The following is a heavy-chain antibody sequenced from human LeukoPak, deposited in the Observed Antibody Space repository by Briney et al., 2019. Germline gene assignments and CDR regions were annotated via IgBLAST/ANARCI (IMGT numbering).Heavy chain of an antibody. J-gene: IGHJ5*02. CDR3: ARHGGGYSYGLVWFDP. V-gene: IGHV4-34*01. Sequence: SETLSLTCAVYGGSFSGYYWSWIRQPPGKGLEWIGEINHSGSTNYNPSLKSRVTISVDTSKNQFSLKLSSVTAADTAVYYCARHGGGYSYGLVWFDPWGQGTLVTVSS. CDR1: GGSFSGYY. D-gene: IGHD5-18*01. CDR2: INHSGST.